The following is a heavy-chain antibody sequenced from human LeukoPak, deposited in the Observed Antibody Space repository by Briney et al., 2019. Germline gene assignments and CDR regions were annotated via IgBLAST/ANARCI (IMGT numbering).Heavy chain of an antibody. CDR2: ISSSGSTI. CDR3: ARDSDSSGYYYCLDY. J-gene: IGHJ4*02. V-gene: IGHV3-48*03. Sequence: GGSLRLSCAASGFTFSSYEMNWVRQAPGKGLEWVSYISSSGSTIYYADSVKGRFTISRDNAKNSLYLQMNSLRAEDTAVYYCARDSDSSGYYYCLDYWGQGTLVTVSS. D-gene: IGHD3-22*01. CDR1: GFTFSSYE.